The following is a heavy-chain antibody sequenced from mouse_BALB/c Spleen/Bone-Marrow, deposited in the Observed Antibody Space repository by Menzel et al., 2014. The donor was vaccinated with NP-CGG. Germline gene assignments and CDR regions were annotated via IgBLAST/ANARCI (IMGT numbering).Heavy chain of an antibody. V-gene: IGHV7-3*02. CDR3: ARDRGGLLFDY. J-gene: IGHJ2*02. CDR1: GFTFTDYY. Sequence: EVKLVESGGGLVQPGGSLRLSCAASGFTFTDYYMNWVRQPPGKALEWLGFIRNKANGYTTEYSASVKGRFTISRDNSQSILYLQMKPLRAEDSATYYCARDRGGLLFDYWGQGTSLTVSS. D-gene: IGHD1-1*01. CDR2: IRNKANGYTT.